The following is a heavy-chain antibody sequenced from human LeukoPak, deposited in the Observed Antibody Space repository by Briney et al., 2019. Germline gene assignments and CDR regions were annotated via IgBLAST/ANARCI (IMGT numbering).Heavy chain of an antibody. D-gene: IGHD1-26*01. CDR3: ASAREAGGDAFDI. CDR2: IYYSGST. Sequence: SETLSLTCTVSGASITSGDYYWSWIRQPPGEGLEWIGYIYYSGSTYYNPSLMSRVTISVDTSNNRFSLKLNSVTAADTAVYYCASAREAGGDAFDIWGQGTMVTVSS. V-gene: IGHV4-30-4*01. J-gene: IGHJ3*02. CDR1: GASITSGDYY.